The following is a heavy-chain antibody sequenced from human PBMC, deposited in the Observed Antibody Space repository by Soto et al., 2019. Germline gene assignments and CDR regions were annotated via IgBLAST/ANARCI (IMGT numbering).Heavy chain of an antibody. CDR2: IYPGDSDT. D-gene: IGHD2-8*01. CDR3: ARSDIVITPTTKVLYHGMDV. V-gene: IGHV5-51*01. CDR1: GYTFTSYW. Sequence: GESLKISCKGSGYTFTSYWIGWVRQMPGKGLEWMGIIYPGDSDTRYSPSFRGQVTISADKSISTAYLQWSSLRASDTAMYYCARSDIVITPTTKVLYHGMDVWGQGTTVTVSS. J-gene: IGHJ6*02.